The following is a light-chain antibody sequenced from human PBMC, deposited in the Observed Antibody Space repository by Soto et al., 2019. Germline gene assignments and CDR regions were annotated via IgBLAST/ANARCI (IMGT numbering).Light chain of an antibody. CDR1: QGISSA. CDR3: QQFDSFPLT. J-gene: IGKJ4*01. V-gene: IGKV1-13*02. CDR2: DAS. Sequence: AIQLTQSPSSLSASVGDRVTITCRASQGISSALAWYQQRPGKAPKPLIYDASSLKTGVPTRFSGYGSGTDFTLTISSLQPEEYATYYCQQFDSFPLTFGGGTKVEIK.